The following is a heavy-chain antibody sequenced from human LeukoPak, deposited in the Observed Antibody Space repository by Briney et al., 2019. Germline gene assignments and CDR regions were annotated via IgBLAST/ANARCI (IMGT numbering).Heavy chain of an antibody. D-gene: IGHD3-3*01. CDR3: AKVGTVRFLEWLLPIDY. CDR1: GFTFSSYA. Sequence: PGGSLRLSCAASGFTFSSYAMSWVRQAPGKGLEWVSAISGSGGSTSYADSVKGRFTISRDNSKNTLYLQMNSLRAEDTAVYYCAKVGTVRFLEWLLPIDYWGQGTLVTVSS. J-gene: IGHJ4*02. CDR2: ISGSGGST. V-gene: IGHV3-23*01.